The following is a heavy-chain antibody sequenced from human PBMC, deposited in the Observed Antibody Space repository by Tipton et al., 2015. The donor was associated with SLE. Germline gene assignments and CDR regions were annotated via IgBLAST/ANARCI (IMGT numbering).Heavy chain of an antibody. CDR2: LYPSGST. D-gene: IGHD2-15*01. Sequence: TLSLTCTVSGGSISRHYWSWIRQPAGKGLEWIGRLYPSGSTNYNPSLKSRVTMSVDTSKKQFSLRLSSVPAADTAVYYCARDRGGFCSGANCYGLAYWGQGTLVTVSS. CDR3: ARDRGGFCSGANCYGLAY. J-gene: IGHJ4*02. CDR1: GGSISRHY. V-gene: IGHV4-4*07.